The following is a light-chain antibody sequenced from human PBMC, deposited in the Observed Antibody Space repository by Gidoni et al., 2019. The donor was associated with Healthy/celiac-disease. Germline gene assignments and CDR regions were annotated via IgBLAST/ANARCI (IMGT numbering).Light chain of an antibody. V-gene: IGLV1-40*01. J-gene: IGLJ2*01. CDR3: QSYDSSLSGYV. CDR1: SSNIRAGYD. Sequence: QSVLTQPPSVSGAPGQRVTNSCTGSSSNIRAGYDVHWYQQLPGTAPKLLIYGNSNRPSGVPDRFSGSKSGTSASLAITGLQAEDEADYYCQSYDSSLSGYVFGGGTKLTVL. CDR2: GNS.